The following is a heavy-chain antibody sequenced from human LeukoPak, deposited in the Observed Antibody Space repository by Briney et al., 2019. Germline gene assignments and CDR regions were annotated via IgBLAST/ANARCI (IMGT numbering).Heavy chain of an antibody. Sequence: AESLSLTCAVYGGSFNDYYWSWVRQSPGTGLEWIGEIHHSGSTNYNSSLERRVSMSIDTSNNQFSLKLTSVTAADTAVYNCASHKYPVQGFDVWGQGTMVTVSS. CDR1: GGSFNDYY. CDR2: IHHSGST. V-gene: IGHV4-34*01. J-gene: IGHJ3*01. CDR3: ASHKYPVQGFDV. D-gene: IGHD3-10*01.